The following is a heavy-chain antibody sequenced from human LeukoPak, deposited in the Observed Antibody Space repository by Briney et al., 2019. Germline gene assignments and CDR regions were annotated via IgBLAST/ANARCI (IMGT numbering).Heavy chain of an antibody. J-gene: IGHJ4*02. Sequence: PGESLKISCKGSGYSFTSYWIGWVRQMPGKGLEWMGIIYPGDSDSNYSPTFRGQVTISADKSISTAYVQWASLKASDTAMYFCARLLDYGDANHLDCWGQGTLVTVSS. CDR2: IYPGDSDS. V-gene: IGHV5-51*01. CDR1: GYSFTSYW. D-gene: IGHD4-17*01. CDR3: ARLLDYGDANHLDC.